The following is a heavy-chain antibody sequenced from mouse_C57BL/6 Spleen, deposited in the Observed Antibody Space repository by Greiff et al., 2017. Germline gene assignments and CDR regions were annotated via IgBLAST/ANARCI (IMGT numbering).Heavy chain of an antibody. D-gene: IGHD1-1*01. J-gene: IGHJ1*03. CDR3: ACYYGSSYWDFDV. V-gene: IGHV1-64*01. Sequence: VQLQQSGAELVKPGASVKLSCKASGYTFTSYWMHWVKQRPGQGLEWIGMIHPSSGSTNYNEKFKGQATLTVDKSSNTAYMQLSMLTSEDSAVDYCACYYGSSYWDFDVWGKGTTVTVSS. CDR1: GYTFTSYW. CDR2: IHPSSGST.